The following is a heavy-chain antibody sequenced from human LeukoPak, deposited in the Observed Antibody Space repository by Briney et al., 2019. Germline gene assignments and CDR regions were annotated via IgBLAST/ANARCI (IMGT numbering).Heavy chain of an antibody. D-gene: IGHD3-22*01. V-gene: IGHV1-2*02. CDR3: ARSLPYDNRNPHIDH. CDR1: GYTFNDFY. CDR2: INPKIADT. J-gene: IGHJ4*02. Sequence: GASVKVSCKASGYTFNDFYVHWVRQAPGQGLEWMGWINPKIADTIYAQSVRGRVTMTRDTSITTAYLELSSLRSDDTAVYYCARSLPYDNRNPHIDHWGQGTLITVSS.